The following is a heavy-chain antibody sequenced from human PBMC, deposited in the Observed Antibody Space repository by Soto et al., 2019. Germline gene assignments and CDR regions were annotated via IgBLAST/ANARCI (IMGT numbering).Heavy chain of an antibody. D-gene: IGHD2-2*02. J-gene: IGHJ6*02. CDR1: GFTFSSYG. CDR3: AKDNSATVNCSSTSCYSNYYYGMDV. Sequence: GGSLRLSCAASGFTFSSYGMHWVRQAPGKGLEWVAVISYDGSNKYYADSVKGRFTISRDNSKNTLYLQMNSLRAEDTAVYYCAKDNSATVNCSSTSCYSNYYYGMDVWGQGTTVTVSS. V-gene: IGHV3-30*18. CDR2: ISYDGSNK.